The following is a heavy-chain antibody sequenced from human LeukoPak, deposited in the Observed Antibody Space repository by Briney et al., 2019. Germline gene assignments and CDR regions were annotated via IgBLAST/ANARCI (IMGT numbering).Heavy chain of an antibody. V-gene: IGHV3-66*01. CDR2: IYSGGST. CDR1: GFTVSSNY. J-gene: IGHJ4*02. Sequence: GGSLRLSCAASGFTVSSNYMSWVRQAPGKGLEWVSVIYSGGSTCYADSVKGRFTISRDNSKNTLYLQMNSLRAEDTAVYYCAREHDYGGNSVDYWGQGTLVTVSS. D-gene: IGHD4-23*01. CDR3: AREHDYGGNSVDY.